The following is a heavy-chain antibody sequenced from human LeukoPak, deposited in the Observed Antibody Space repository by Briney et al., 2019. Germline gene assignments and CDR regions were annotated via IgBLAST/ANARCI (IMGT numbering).Heavy chain of an antibody. Sequence: GGSLRLSCVVSGFTFSNAWMSWVRQAPGKGLEWVAVISYDGSNKYYADSVKGRFTISRDNSKNTLYLQMNSLRAEDTAVYYCARVRPSVAGIQYYFDYWGQGTLVTVSS. CDR3: ARVRPSVAGIQYYFDY. J-gene: IGHJ4*02. V-gene: IGHV3-30*03. CDR2: ISYDGSNK. D-gene: IGHD6-19*01. CDR1: GFTFSNAW.